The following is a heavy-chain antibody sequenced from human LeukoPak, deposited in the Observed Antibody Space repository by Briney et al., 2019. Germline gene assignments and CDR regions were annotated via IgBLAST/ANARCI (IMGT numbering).Heavy chain of an antibody. CDR1: GFTFSSYS. CDR3: ARGWSADYFDY. J-gene: IGHJ4*02. Sequence: GGSPRLSCAASGFTFSSYSMNWVRQAPGKGLEWVSSISSSSSYIYYADSVKGRFTISRDNAKNSLYLQMNSLRAEDTAVYYCARGWSADYFDYWGQGILVTVSS. CDR2: ISSSSSYI. V-gene: IGHV3-21*06. D-gene: IGHD2-15*01.